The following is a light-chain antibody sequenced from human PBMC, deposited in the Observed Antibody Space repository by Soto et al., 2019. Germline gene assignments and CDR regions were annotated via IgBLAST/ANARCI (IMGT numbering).Light chain of an antibody. CDR2: DAS. CDR3: QPYNNWPRT. Sequence: EIVLTQSPGTLSLSAGERATLSCRASQSVSSYLAWYQQKPGQAPRLLIYDASNRATGIPARFSGSGSGTEFPITISSLQSEDFAVYYCQPYNNWPRTFGQGTQVENK. V-gene: IGKV3D-15*01. CDR1: QSVSSY. J-gene: IGKJ1*01.